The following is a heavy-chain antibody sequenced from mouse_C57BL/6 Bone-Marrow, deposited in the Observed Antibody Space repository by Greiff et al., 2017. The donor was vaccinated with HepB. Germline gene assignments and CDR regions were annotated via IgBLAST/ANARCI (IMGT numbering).Heavy chain of an antibody. J-gene: IGHJ3*01. D-gene: IGHD2-3*01. Sequence: DVMLVESGGGLVQPGGSLKLSCAASGFTFSDYGMAWVRQAPRKGPEWVAFISNLAYSIYYADTVTGRFTISRENAKNTLYLEMSSLRSEDTAMYYCARHDDGYGGFAYWGQGTLVTVSA. CDR2: ISNLAYSI. CDR3: ARHDDGYGGFAY. V-gene: IGHV5-15*01. CDR1: GFTFSDYG.